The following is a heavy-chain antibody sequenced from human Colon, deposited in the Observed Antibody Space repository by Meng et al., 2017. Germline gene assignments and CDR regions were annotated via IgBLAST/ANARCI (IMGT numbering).Heavy chain of an antibody. CDR2: ISSDGSTT. J-gene: IGHJ4*02. V-gene: IGHV3-74*01. Sequence: GESLKISCADSGFTFSSHWMHWVRQAPGKGLEWVSSISSDGSTTGYADSVKGRFTISRDNAKNTLYLHVNSLRGEDTAVYYCTRDFDSGYGLWGQGTLVTVSS. CDR3: TRDFDSGYGL. D-gene: IGHD5-12*01. CDR1: GFTFSSHW.